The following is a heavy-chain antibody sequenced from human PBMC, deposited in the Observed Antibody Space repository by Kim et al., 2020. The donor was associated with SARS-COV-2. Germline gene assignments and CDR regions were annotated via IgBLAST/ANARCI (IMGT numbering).Heavy chain of an antibody. Sequence: SETLSLTCTVSGGSISSSSYYWGWIRQPPGKGLEWIGSIYYSGSTYYNPSLKSRVTISVDTSKNQFSLKLSSVTAADTAVYYCARHEQRGARIAAAGSTAFDIWGQGTMVTVSS. D-gene: IGHD6-13*01. CDR3: ARHEQRGARIAAAGSTAFDI. V-gene: IGHV4-39*01. CDR2: IYYSGST. CDR1: GGSISSSSYY. J-gene: IGHJ3*02.